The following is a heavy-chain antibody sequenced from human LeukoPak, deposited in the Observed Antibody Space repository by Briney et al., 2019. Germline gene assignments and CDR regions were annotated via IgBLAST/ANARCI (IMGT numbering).Heavy chain of an antibody. J-gene: IGHJ6*02. D-gene: IGHD6-13*01. CDR1: GYSFTSYW. CDR2: IYPGDSDT. CDR3: ARFGSIAAAATTAYYYYGMDV. Sequence: GESLKISCKGSGYSFTSYWIGWVRQMPGKGLEWMGIIYPGDSDTRYSPSFQGQVIISADKSISTAYLQWSSLKASDTAMYYCARFGSIAAAATTAYYYYGMDVWGQGTTVTVSS. V-gene: IGHV5-51*01.